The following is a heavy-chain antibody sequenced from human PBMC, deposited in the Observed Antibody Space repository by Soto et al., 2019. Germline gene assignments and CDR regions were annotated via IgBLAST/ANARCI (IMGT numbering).Heavy chain of an antibody. CDR2: INHSVST. CDR3: ARRHSITMVRGVTKDDYYYYYYGMDV. V-gene: IGHV4-34*01. CDR1: GGSFSGYY. D-gene: IGHD3-10*01. J-gene: IGHJ6*02. Sequence: PSEILSLTCAVYGGSFSGYYWSWIRQPPGKGLEWIGEINHSVSTNYNPSLKSRVTISVDTSKNQFSLKLSSVTAADTAVYYCARRHSITMVRGVTKDDYYYYYYGMDVWGQGTRVTVSS.